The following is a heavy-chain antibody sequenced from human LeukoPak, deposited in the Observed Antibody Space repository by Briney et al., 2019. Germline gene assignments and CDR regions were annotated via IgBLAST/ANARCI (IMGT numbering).Heavy chain of an antibody. J-gene: IGHJ6*02. V-gene: IGHV3-66*02. CDR2: VYSGGST. Sequence: GGSLRLSCAASGFTVSSNYMSWVRQAPGKGLEWVSVVYSGGSTYYADSVKGRFTISRDNSKNTLYLQMNSLRAEDTAVYYCAGQWLVLDYYYGMDVWGQGTTVTVSS. CDR1: GFTVSSNY. D-gene: IGHD6-19*01. CDR3: AGQWLVLDYYYGMDV.